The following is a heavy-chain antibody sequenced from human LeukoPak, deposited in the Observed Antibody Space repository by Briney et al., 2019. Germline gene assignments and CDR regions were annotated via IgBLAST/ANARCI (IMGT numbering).Heavy chain of an antibody. V-gene: IGHV1-2*02. CDR1: GYTFTGYY. D-gene: IGHD1-26*01. CDR3: ARGWEPFDY. Sequence: ASVKVSCKASGYTFTGYYMHWVRQAPGQGLEWMGWINPNSGGTNYAQKFQGRVTITADESTSTAYMELSSLRSEDTAVYYCARGWEPFDYWGQGTLVTVSS. CDR2: INPNSGGT. J-gene: IGHJ4*02.